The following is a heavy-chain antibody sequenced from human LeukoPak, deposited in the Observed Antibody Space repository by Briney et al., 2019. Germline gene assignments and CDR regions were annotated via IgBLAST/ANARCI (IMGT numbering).Heavy chain of an antibody. Sequence: PGGSLRLSCAASGFTFSSYAMSWVRQAPGKGLEWVSSISGGGGNTYYADSVKGRFTISRDNSKNTVYLQLNSLRAEDTAVYYCATSPGRCCGGDCYFDSWGQGSLVTVSS. D-gene: IGHD2-21*02. CDR2: ISGGGGNT. CDR1: GFTFSSYA. CDR3: ATSPGRCCGGDCYFDS. J-gene: IGHJ4*02. V-gene: IGHV3-23*01.